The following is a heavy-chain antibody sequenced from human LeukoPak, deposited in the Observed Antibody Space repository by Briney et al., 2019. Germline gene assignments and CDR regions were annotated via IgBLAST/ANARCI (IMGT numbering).Heavy chain of an antibody. CDR1: GFTFNSYV. Sequence: PGGSLILSCVVSGFTFNSYVMTWVRQAPGKGLQWVSAISGSGNGTVYADSVKGRFTISRDNSKNTLYLQMNSLRADDTAVYYCARTERFASWGQGTLVTVSS. D-gene: IGHD1/OR15-1a*01. CDR3: ARTERFAS. CDR2: ISGSGNGT. J-gene: IGHJ4*02. V-gene: IGHV3-23*01.